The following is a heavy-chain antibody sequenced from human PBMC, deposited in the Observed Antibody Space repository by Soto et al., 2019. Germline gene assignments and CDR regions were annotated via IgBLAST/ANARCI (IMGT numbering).Heavy chain of an antibody. CDR1: GYSFTSYW. CDR2: IYPGDSDT. Sequence: GESLKISCKGSGYSFTSYWIGWVRQMPGKGLEWRGIIYPGDSDTRYSPSFQGQVTISAAKSISTAYLQWSSLKASGTAMYYCAREMEQWLYYFDYWGQGTLVTVSS. CDR3: AREMEQWLYYFDY. D-gene: IGHD6-19*01. V-gene: IGHV5-51*01. J-gene: IGHJ4*02.